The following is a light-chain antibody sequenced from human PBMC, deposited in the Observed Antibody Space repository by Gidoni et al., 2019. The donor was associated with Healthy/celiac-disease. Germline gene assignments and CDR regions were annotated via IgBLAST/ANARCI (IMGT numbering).Light chain of an antibody. V-gene: IGKV1-27*01. CDR2: AAS. Sequence: DIQMTQSPSSLSASVGDRVTITCRASQGISNYFAWYQQKPGTVPKLLIYAASTLQSGVPSRFSVSGSGTDFTLTISSLQPEDVATYYCQKYNSALATFGPGTKVDIK. CDR3: QKYNSALAT. J-gene: IGKJ3*01. CDR1: QGISNY.